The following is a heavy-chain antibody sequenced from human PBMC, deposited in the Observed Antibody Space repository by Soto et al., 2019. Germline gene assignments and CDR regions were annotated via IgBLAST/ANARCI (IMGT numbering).Heavy chain of an antibody. V-gene: IGHV3-11*01. CDR1: GFTFSDYY. CDR2: ISSSGSTI. D-gene: IGHD3-3*01. Sequence: GGSLRLSCAASGFTFSDYYMSWIRQAPGKGLEWVSYISSSGSTIYYADSVKGRFTISRDNAKNSLYLQMNSLRAEDTAVYYCARAGLRFLEWLLYSDYWGQGTLVTVSS. J-gene: IGHJ4*02. CDR3: ARAGLRFLEWLLYSDY.